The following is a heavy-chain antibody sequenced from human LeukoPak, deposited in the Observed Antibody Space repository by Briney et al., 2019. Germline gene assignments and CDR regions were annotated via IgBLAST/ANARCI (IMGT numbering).Heavy chain of an antibody. V-gene: IGHV3-23*01. J-gene: IGHJ4*02. CDR3: AGGTIAAISFFDS. D-gene: IGHD6-6*01. Sequence: AGGSLRLSCAASGFTFSTYAMSWVRQAPGKGLEWVSSISGSGTSTYSADSVKGRFTISRDNSKNTLYLHMYSLRAEDTAVYYCAGGTIAAISFFDSWGQGTLVTVSS. CDR2: ISGSGTST. CDR1: GFTFSTYA.